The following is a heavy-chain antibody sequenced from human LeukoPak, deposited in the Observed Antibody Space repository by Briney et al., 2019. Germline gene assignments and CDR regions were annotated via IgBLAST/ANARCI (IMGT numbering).Heavy chain of an antibody. CDR2: IYSYNDKT. D-gene: IGHD1-1*01. V-gene: IGHV1-18*04. J-gene: IGHJ4*02. CDR1: GYTFTGYY. CDR3: ARVNNFNPFDY. Sequence: ASVKVSCKASGYTFTGYYMHWVRQAPGQGLEWMGWIYSYNDKTTYAQNFQGRVTLTTDTSTTTAYMELKSLRSDDTAVYYCARVNNFNPFDYWGQGTLVTVSS.